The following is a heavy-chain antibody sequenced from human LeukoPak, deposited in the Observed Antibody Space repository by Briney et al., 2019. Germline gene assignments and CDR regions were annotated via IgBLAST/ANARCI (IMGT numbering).Heavy chain of an antibody. J-gene: IGHJ4*02. D-gene: IGHD2-21*02. CDR3: AKGTSVTAIRYFDS. CDR1: GFTFSSYA. V-gene: IGHV3-23*01. CDR2: ITGSGGGI. Sequence: GGSLRLSCAASGFTFSSYAMTWVRQAPGKGLEWVSLITGSGGGIYYADSVKGRLTFSRDNSKNTLYLQMSSLRADDTAVYYCAKGTSVTAIRYFDSWGQGTQVTVSS.